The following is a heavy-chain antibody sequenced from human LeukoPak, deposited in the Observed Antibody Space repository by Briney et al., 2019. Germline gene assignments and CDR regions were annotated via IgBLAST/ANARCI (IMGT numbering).Heavy chain of an antibody. D-gene: IGHD3-16*01. Sequence: ASVKVSCKASGYTCSTYHMNWVRQAPGQGLEWMGTISPSNGNTNYAQSFRGRVTMTRDTSTSTVYTELTSLTSEDTAVYYCVREASGGYFDYWGQGTQVTVSS. V-gene: IGHV1-46*01. CDR1: GYTCSTYH. J-gene: IGHJ4*02. CDR3: VREASGGYFDY. CDR2: ISPSNGNT.